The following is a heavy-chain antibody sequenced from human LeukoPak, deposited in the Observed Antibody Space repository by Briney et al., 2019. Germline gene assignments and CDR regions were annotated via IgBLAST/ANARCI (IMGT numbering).Heavy chain of an antibody. CDR3: ARDLNSGYERYFDY. CDR2: INAGNGNT. Sequence: ASVKASCKASGYTFTSYAMHWVRQAPGQRLEWMGWINAGNGNTKYSQKFQGRVTITRDTSASTAYMELSSLRSEDTAVYYCARDLNSGYERYFDYWGQGTLVTVSS. J-gene: IGHJ4*02. D-gene: IGHD5-12*01. V-gene: IGHV1-3*01. CDR1: GYTFTSYA.